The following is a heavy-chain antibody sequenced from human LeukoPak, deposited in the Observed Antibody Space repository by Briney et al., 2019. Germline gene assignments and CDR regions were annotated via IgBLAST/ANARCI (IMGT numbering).Heavy chain of an antibody. CDR1: GGSISNYY. J-gene: IGHJ4*02. D-gene: IGHD3-10*01. Sequence: KPSETLSLTCTVSGGSISNYYWSWIRQPPGKGLEWIGYIYYSGSTDYNPSLRSRVTISLDTSKNQISLILSSVTAADTAMYYCARFLYGSGNDYWGQGTLVTVSS. V-gene: IGHV4-59*01. CDR3: ARFLYGSGNDY. CDR2: IYYSGST.